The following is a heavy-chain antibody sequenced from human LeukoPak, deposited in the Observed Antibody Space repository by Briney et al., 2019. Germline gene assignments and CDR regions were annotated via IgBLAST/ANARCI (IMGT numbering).Heavy chain of an antibody. CDR2: INPNSGGT. V-gene: IGHV1-2*02. Sequence: ASVKVSCKASGYTFTGYYMHWLRQAPGQGLEWMGWINPNSGGTNYAQKFQGRVTMTRDTSISTAYMELSRLRSDDTAVYYCARVGMTLDAFDIWGQGTMVTVSS. J-gene: IGHJ3*02. CDR3: ARVGMTLDAFDI. CDR1: GYTFTGYY. D-gene: IGHD1-26*01.